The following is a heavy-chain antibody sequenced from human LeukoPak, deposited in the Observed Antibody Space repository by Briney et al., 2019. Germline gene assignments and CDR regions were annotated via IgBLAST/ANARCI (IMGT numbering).Heavy chain of an antibody. J-gene: IGHJ4*02. CDR2: IYHSGST. CDR1: GCSISSGGYS. V-gene: IGHV4-30-2*01. Sequence: SETLSLTCAVSGCSISSGGYSWSWIRQPPGKGLEWIGYIYHSGSTYYNPSLNSRVTISVDRSKNQFSLKLSSVTAADTAVYYCASQKSSFDYWGQGTLVTVSS. CDR3: ASQKSSFDY.